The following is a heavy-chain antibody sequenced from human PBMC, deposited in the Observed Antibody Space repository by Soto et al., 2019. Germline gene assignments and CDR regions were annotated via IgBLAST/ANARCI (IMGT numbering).Heavy chain of an antibody. J-gene: IGHJ6*02. CDR3: ARGPGYCSGGSCYTPFYYYYGMDV. CDR1: GDTFTRHG. V-gene: IGHV1-18*01. Sequence: QVQLVQSGDEVKKPGASVKVTCKASGDTFTRHGFSWVRQPPGQGREWMGWISAYNGDTNYAQKLQGRVTMTTDTSTSTAYMELRSLRSDDTAVYYCARGPGYCSGGSCYTPFYYYYGMDVWGQGATFTVSS. D-gene: IGHD2-15*01. CDR2: ISAYNGDT.